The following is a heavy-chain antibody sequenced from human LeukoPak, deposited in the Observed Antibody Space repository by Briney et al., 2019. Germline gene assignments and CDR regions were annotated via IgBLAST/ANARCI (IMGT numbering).Heavy chain of an antibody. J-gene: IGHJ4*02. D-gene: IGHD3-10*01. CDR3: AKDLEGYYGSAPSYYFDY. CDR1: GFTFNNYA. CDR2: IRGSGGST. Sequence: GGSLRLSCAASGFTFNNYAISWVRQAPGKGLEWVSGIRGSGGSTYYADSVKGRFTISRDNSKNTLYLQMNSLRAEDTAVYFCAKDLEGYYGSAPSYYFDYWGQGTLVTVSS. V-gene: IGHV3-23*01.